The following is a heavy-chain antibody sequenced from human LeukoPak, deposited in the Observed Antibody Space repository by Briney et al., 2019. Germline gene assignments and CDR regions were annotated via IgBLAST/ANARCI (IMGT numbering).Heavy chain of an antibody. CDR1: GYTFTRNY. CDR2: IYPRDGST. CDR3: ARDQEGFDY. Sequence: SSVKVSCKASGYTFTRNYIHWVRQAPGHGLEWMGMIYPRDGSTSYAQKFQGRVTVTRDTSTSTVHMELSGLRSEDTAVYYCARDQEGFDYWGQGTLVTVSS. V-gene: IGHV1-46*01. J-gene: IGHJ4*02.